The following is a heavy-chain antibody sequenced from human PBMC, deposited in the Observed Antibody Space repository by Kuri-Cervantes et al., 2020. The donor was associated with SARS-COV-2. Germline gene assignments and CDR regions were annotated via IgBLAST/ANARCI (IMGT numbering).Heavy chain of an antibody. J-gene: IGHJ4*02. V-gene: IGHV3-21*01. D-gene: IGHD3-3*01. CDR3: ARDCYDFNNGYYTGQFAY. CDR2: ISNSGSYI. CDR1: VFTFSSYS. Sequence: LSLTCAVSVFTFSSYSMSWVRQAPGKGLEWVSSISNSGSYIYYADSVRGRFTISRDNAKNSLYLHMNSLRAEDTAVYYCARDCYDFNNGYYTGQFAYWGQGTLVTVSS.